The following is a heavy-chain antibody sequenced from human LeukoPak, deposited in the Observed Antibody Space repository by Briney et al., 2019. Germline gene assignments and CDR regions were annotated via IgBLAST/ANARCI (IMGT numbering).Heavy chain of an antibody. CDR3: ARESSPYYYDSSGYYYYFDY. J-gene: IGHJ4*02. V-gene: IGHV4-59*01. CDR1: GGSFSGYY. Sequence: KPSETLSLTCAVYGGSFSGYYWSWIRQPPGKGLEWIGYIYYSGSTNYNPSLKSRVTISVDTSKNQFSLKLSSVTAADTAVYYCARESSPYYYDSSGYYYYFDYWGQGTLVTVSS. CDR2: IYYSGST. D-gene: IGHD3-22*01.